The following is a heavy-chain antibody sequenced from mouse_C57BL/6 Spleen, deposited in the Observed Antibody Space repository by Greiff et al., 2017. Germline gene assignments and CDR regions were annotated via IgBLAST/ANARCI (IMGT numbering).Heavy chain of an antibody. V-gene: IGHV1-26*01. CDR3: ARSDYGSSYYYAMDY. D-gene: IGHD1-1*01. CDR2: INPNNGGT. Sequence: VQLQQSGPELVKPGASVKISCKASGYTFTDYYMNWVKQSHGKSLEWIGDINPNNGGTSYNQKFKGKATLTVDKSSSTAYMELRSLTSEDSAVYYCARSDYGSSYYYAMDYWGQGTSVTVSS. CDR1: GYTFTDYY. J-gene: IGHJ4*01.